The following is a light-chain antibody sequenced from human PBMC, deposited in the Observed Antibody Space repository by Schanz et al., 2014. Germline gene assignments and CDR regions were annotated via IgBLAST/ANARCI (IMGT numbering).Light chain of an antibody. V-gene: IGLV2-11*01. Sequence: QSVLTQPRSVSGSPGQSVTISCTGTSSDVGTYNYVSWYQQHPGKAPKLMIYDVSNRPSGVSNRFSGSKSGNTASLTISGLQAEDEADYSCCSFAGTYMLFGSGTKLTVL. CDR3: CSFAGTYML. CDR1: SSDVGTYNY. J-gene: IGLJ1*01. CDR2: DVS.